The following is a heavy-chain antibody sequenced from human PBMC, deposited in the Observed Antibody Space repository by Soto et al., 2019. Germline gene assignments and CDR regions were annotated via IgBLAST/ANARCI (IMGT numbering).Heavy chain of an antibody. V-gene: IGHV1-69*01. D-gene: IGHD6-19*01. J-gene: IGHJ1*01. CDR1: GGTFSSYA. CDR2: IIPIFGTA. Sequence: QVQLVQSGAEVKKPGSSVKVSCKAYGGTFSSYAISWVRQAPGQGLEWMGGIIPIFGTANYAQKFQGRVTITADESTSTAYMELSSLRSEDTAVYYCARRVSSGWYDYFQHWGQGTLVTVSS. CDR3: ARRVSSGWYDYFQH.